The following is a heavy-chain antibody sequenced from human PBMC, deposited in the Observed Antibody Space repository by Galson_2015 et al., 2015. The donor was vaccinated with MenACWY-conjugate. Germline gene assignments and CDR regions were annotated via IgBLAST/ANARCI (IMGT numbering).Heavy chain of an antibody. V-gene: IGHV1-69*04. D-gene: IGHD5-18*01. CDR3: ASVVQLWYYFDY. CDR2: IIPILDKT. CDR1: GGTFSTYG. Sequence: SVKVSCKASGGTFSTYGIVWVRQAPGQGLEWMGRIIPILDKTNYAQTFQDRVMITADKSTSTAYMELSSLRSEDTAVYYCASVVQLWYYFDYWGQGTLVTVSS. J-gene: IGHJ4*02.